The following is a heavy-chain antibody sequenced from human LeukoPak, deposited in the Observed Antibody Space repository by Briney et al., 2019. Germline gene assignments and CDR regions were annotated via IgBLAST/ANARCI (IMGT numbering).Heavy chain of an antibody. D-gene: IGHD3-22*01. V-gene: IGHV1-69*06. CDR2: IIPMFTSA. CDR3: ARSWGYYDSSGLYYFDY. J-gene: IGHJ4*02. CDR1: GGTFTTHG. Sequence: GASVKVSCKASGGTFTTHGIRWVRPAPGQGLEWMGGIIPMFTSANLAQRLQGRVTITADKSTSTAYMELSSLRSEDTAVYYCARSWGYYDSSGLYYFDYWGQGTLVTVSS.